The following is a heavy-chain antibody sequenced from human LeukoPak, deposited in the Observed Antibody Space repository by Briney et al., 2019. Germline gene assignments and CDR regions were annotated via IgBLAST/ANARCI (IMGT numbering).Heavy chain of an antibody. CDR3: ATDRGAFDP. J-gene: IGHJ5*02. D-gene: IGHD3-10*01. Sequence: GASVKVSCKASGYTFIDSYMHWVRQAPGQGLEWMGWINPNSGGTNYAQKFQGRVTMTRDTSISTAYMELSSLRSEDTAVYYCATDRGAFDPWGQGTLVTVSS. V-gene: IGHV1-2*02. CDR2: INPNSGGT. CDR1: GYTFIDSY.